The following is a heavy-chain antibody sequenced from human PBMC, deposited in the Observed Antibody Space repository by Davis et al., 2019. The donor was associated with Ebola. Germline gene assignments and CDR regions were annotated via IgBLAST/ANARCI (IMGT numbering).Heavy chain of an antibody. Sequence: PGGSLRLSCAASGFTFSSYGMNWVRQAPGKGLEWVSFIGTSGEVIQYADSVRGRFTISRDDAKNSVSLQMNTLRAEDTAVYYCARRYYGSGTYYKDYWGQGTLVTVSS. CDR3: ARRYYGSGTYYKDY. V-gene: IGHV3-21*06. D-gene: IGHD3-10*01. J-gene: IGHJ4*02. CDR2: IGTSGEVI. CDR1: GFTFSSYG.